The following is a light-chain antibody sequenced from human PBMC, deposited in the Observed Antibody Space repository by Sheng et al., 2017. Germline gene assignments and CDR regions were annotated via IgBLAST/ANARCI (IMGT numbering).Light chain of an antibody. Sequence: EIVMTQSPGTLSLSPGERATLSCGASQSVSSNYLAWYQQKPGQAPRLLIYGTSSRATGIPDRFSGSGSGTEFTLTVSSLQSEDFAVYYCHQYNDWPRTFGQGTKVEIK. CDR1: QSVSSN. CDR2: GTS. J-gene: IGKJ1*01. V-gene: IGKV3D-15*01. CDR3: HQYNDWPRT.